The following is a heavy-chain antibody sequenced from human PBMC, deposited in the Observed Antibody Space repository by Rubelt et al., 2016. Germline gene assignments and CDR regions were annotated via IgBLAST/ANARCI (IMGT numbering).Heavy chain of an antibody. Sequence: QITLKESGPTLVKPTQTLTLTCTFSGFSLSAYGVGVGWIRQPTGEALEWLELVYWDDDKSYSTSLRSRLTIIKDTSKNQEILTKTTMDPFDTCTYFWARRRGMFDPWGQGILVTVSS. V-gene: IGHV2-5*02. CDR2: VYWDDDK. J-gene: IGHJ5*02. CDR3: ARRRGMFDP. D-gene: IGHD1-26*01. CDR1: GFSLSAYGVG.